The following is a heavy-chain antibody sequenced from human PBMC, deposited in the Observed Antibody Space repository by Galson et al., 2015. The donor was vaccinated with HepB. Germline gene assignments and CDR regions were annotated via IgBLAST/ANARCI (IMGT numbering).Heavy chain of an antibody. V-gene: IGHV1-18*04. J-gene: IGHJ4*02. Sequence: SVKVSCKASGYTFTSNGLSWVRQAPAQRLDWIGWLSAYRGKTFYAQNLQARVTLTTDTSTSTAYMELRSLRPDDTAVYYCARDRSHPLDNWGQGTLVAVS. D-gene: IGHD3-22*01. CDR1: GYTFTSNG. CDR3: ARDRSHPLDN. CDR2: LSAYRGKT.